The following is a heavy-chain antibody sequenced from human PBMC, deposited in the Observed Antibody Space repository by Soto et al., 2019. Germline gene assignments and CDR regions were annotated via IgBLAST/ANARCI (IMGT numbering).Heavy chain of an antibody. V-gene: IGHV3-7*01. Sequence: PGGSLRLSCVASGFSFSDSWMDWVRQAPGKGPEWVANINPGGSEKNYVDSVKGRFTISRDNAKNSLYLQMHSLRAEDTAMYYCASWGHIVPVSPTDFDHWGEGTLVTVSS. CDR1: GFSFSDSW. CDR3: ASWGHIVPVSPTDFDH. D-gene: IGHD2-21*01. J-gene: IGHJ4*02. CDR2: INPGGSEK.